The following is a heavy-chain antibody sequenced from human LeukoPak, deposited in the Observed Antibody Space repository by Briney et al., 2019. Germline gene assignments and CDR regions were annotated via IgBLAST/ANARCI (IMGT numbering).Heavy chain of an antibody. V-gene: IGHV4-39*01. CDR1: GGSISSSSYY. CDR3: ARHASDY. Sequence: SETLSLTCTVSGGSISSSSYYWGWIRQPPGKGLEWIGSIHYSGSTNYNPSLKSRVTISVDTSKNQFSLKLSSVTAADTAVYYCARHASDYWGQGTLVTVSS. D-gene: IGHD3-16*01. CDR2: IHYSGST. J-gene: IGHJ4*02.